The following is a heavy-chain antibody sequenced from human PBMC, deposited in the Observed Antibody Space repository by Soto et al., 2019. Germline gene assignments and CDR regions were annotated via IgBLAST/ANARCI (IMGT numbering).Heavy chain of an antibody. CDR2: IYYSGST. CDR1: GGSISSSSYY. CDR3: ARVITIFGVVITPKRFDY. J-gene: IGHJ4*02. V-gene: IGHV4-39*07. Sequence: SETLSLTCTVSGGSISSSSYYWGWIRQPPGKGLEWIGSIYYSGSTYYNPSLKSRVTISVDTSKNQFSLKLSSVTAADTAVYYCARVITIFGVVITPKRFDYWGQGTLVTVSS. D-gene: IGHD3-3*01.